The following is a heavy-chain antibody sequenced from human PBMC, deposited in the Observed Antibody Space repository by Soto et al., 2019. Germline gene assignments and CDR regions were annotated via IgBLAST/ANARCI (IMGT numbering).Heavy chain of an antibody. CDR3: ARDRVEVRRAWIGYDMDV. J-gene: IGHJ6*02. V-gene: IGHV3-72*01. Sequence: EVKLVESGGGLVQPGGSLRLSCAASGLTFSDHYMGWIHQAPGQGLEGVGRIRNRANSYTTEYAASVKGRFTISRDDSMNSMYLQMNSLKTEVTAVYYCARDRVEVRRAWIGYDMDVWGQGTTVTVS. D-gene: IGHD3-10*01. CDR1: GLTFSDHY. CDR2: IRNRANSYTT.